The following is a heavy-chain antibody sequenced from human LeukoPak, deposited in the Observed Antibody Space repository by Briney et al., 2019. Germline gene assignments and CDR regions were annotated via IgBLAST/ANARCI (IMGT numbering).Heavy chain of an antibody. CDR3: AKDGDTMSGTYYYDMDV. D-gene: IGHD1-26*01. CDR1: GFTFSNFG. V-gene: IGHV3-30*02. J-gene: IGHJ6*03. Sequence: GGSLRLSCAASGFTFSNFGMHWVRQAPGKGLEWVAFIRYDGSNKYYADSVKGRFTISRDNSKNTLYLQMNSLRGEDTAVYYCAKDGDTMSGTYYYDMDVWGKGTTVTVSS. CDR2: IRYDGSNK.